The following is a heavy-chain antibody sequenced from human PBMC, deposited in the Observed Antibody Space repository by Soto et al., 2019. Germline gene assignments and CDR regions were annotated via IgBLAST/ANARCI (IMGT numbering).Heavy chain of an antibody. V-gene: IGHV3-23*01. Sequence: EVQLLESGGGLVQPGGSLRLSCAASGFTFSSYAMSWVRQAPGKGLEWVSAISGSGGSTYYADSVKGRFTISRDNSKNTLYLQMNSFRAEDTAVYYCAKIGGATYYYDSSGYYGGYWCQGALVTVSS. CDR1: GFTFSSYA. CDR3: AKIGGATYYYDSSGYYGGY. J-gene: IGHJ4*02. D-gene: IGHD3-22*01. CDR2: ISGSGGST.